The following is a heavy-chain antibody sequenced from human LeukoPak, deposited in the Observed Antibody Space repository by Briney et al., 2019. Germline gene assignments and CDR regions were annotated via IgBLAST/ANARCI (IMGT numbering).Heavy chain of an antibody. CDR1: GGSISPYY. D-gene: IGHD3-10*02. CDR3: ARSTGSTMFIDY. V-gene: IGHV4-59*01. J-gene: IGHJ4*02. CDR2: IYYSGNT. Sequence: KSSETLSLTCTVSGGSISPYYWSRIRQPPGKGLEWLGYIYYSGNTEYKPSLKSRVAMSVDTSKNQFSLRLSSVTAADTAVYYCARSTGSTMFIDYWGQGTLVTVSS.